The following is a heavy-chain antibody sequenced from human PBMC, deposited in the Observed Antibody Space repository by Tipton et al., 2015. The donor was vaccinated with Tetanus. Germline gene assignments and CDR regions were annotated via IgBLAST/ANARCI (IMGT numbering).Heavy chain of an antibody. J-gene: IGHJ6*02. CDR1: GGSVSSGSYY. CDR3: ARDHRGPLRFGELLEFYYYYGMDV. Sequence: TLSLTCTVSGGSVSSGSYYWSWIRQPPGKGLEWIGYIYYSGSTNYNPSLKSRVTISVDTSKNQFSLKLSPVTAADTAVYYCARDHRGPLRFGELLEFYYYYGMDVWGQGTTVTVSS. D-gene: IGHD3-10*01. V-gene: IGHV4-61*01. CDR2: IYYSGST.